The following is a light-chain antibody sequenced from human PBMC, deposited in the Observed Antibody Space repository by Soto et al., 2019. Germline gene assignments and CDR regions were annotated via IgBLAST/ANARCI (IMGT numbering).Light chain of an antibody. Sequence: DIQMTQSPSSLSASVGDRVTITCRASQSISSYLNWYQQKPGKASKLLIYAASSLQSGVPSRFSCSGSGTDFTLTISSLQPGDFATYYCQQSYSTPYTFGQGTKVDIK. J-gene: IGKJ2*01. CDR3: QQSYSTPYT. CDR2: AAS. CDR1: QSISSY. V-gene: IGKV1-39*01.